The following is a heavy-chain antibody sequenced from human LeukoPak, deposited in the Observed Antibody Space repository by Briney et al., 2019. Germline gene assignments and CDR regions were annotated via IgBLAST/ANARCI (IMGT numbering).Heavy chain of an antibody. CDR2: ISTSGRSI. CDR3: ARRAYVSGSDHFDS. Sequence: GGSLRLSCAASGFTFSAYFMTWIRQAPGKGLEWVSYISTSGRSIDYADSVRGRFTISRDNAKNSLYLQMNSLRAEDTAVYYCARRAYVSGSDHFDSWGQGTLVTVSS. CDR1: GFTFSAYF. D-gene: IGHD3-10*01. V-gene: IGHV3-11*01. J-gene: IGHJ4*02.